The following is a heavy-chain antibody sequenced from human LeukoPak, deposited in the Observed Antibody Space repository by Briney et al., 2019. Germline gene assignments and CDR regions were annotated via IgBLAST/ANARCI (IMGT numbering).Heavy chain of an antibody. CDR3: AMITEYFDY. J-gene: IGHJ4*02. CDR1: GFTFSSYG. Sequence: PGRSLRLSCAASGFTFSSYGMHWVRQAPGKGLEWVAVIWYDGSNKYYADSVKGRFTISRDNAKNSLYLQMNSLRAEDTAVYYCAMITEYFDYWGQGTLVTVSS. V-gene: IGHV3-33*03. D-gene: IGHD3-16*01. CDR2: IWYDGSNK.